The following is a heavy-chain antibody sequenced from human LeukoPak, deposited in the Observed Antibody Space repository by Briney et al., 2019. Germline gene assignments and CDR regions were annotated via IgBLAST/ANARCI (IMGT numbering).Heavy chain of an antibody. CDR1: GFSFSNHY. J-gene: IGHJ4*02. Sequence: GGSLRLSCAASGFSFSNHYMRWIRQAPGKGLEWVANINEDGSNKWHLGSVKGRFTVSRDNARNALYLQMNSLRAEDTAVYYCAKQRYSSGWPVDYWGQGTLVTVSS. V-gene: IGHV3-7*03. CDR2: INEDGSNK. D-gene: IGHD6-19*01. CDR3: AKQRYSSGWPVDY.